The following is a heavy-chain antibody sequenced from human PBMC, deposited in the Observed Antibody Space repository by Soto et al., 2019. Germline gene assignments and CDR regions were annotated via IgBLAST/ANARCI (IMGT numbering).Heavy chain of an antibody. D-gene: IGHD2-2*01. Sequence: ASVKVSCKASGYTFTSYAMHWVRQAPGQRLEWMGWINAGNGNTKYSQKIQGRVTITRDTSASTAYTELSSLRSEDTAVYYCSRDRVPAAPPYYYYYMDVWGKGTTVTVSS. CDR2: INAGNGNT. CDR1: GYTFTSYA. V-gene: IGHV1-3*01. J-gene: IGHJ6*03. CDR3: SRDRVPAAPPYYYYYMDV.